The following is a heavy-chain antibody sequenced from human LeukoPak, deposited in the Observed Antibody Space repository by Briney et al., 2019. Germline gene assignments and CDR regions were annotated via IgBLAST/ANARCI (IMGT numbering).Heavy chain of an antibody. J-gene: IGHJ4*02. CDR2: IYTTGTT. CDR1: GGSINSGSYY. CDR3: ARCTSTSCYNFDY. Sequence: SETLSLTCTVSGGSINSGSYYWNWIRQSAGRGLEWIGHIYTTGTTNCNPSLKSRVTISLDTSKNQFSLKLNSVTAADTAVYYCARCTSTSCYNFDYWGQGTLVTVSS. D-gene: IGHD2-2*02. V-gene: IGHV4-61*09.